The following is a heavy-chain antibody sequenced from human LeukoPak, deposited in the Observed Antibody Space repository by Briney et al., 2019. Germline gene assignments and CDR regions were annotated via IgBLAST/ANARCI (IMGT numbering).Heavy chain of an antibody. CDR1: GGSIRSYY. Sequence: SETLSLTCTVSGGSIRSYYWSWIRQPPGKGLEWIGYMYYSGSSKYNPSLKSRVTISLDTSKNQFSLKLSSVTATDTAIYYCARHGDILNGFLDYWGQGTLVTVSS. J-gene: IGHJ4*02. CDR2: MYYSGSS. V-gene: IGHV4-59*08. D-gene: IGHD3-9*01. CDR3: ARHGDILNGFLDY.